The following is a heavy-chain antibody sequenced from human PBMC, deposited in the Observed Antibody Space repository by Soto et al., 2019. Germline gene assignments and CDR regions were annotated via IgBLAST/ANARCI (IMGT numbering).Heavy chain of an antibody. D-gene: IGHD3-10*01. CDR3: ARETAHRGASGRPLLPENFDS. CDR1: GSIFITYG. V-gene: IGHV1-69*06. Sequence: QVQLVQSGAELKMPGSSVKVSCKTSGSIFITYGFSWVRQAPGQGLEWMGGIIPFLGNTNHAQKFQGRVTTTADKATSTVYMELTNLTFEDTAVYFCARETAHRGASGRPLLPENFDSWGQGTLVTVSS. J-gene: IGHJ4*02. CDR2: IIPFLGNT.